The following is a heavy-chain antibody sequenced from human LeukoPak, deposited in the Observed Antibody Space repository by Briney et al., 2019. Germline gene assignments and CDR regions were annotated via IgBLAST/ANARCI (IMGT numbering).Heavy chain of an antibody. CDR3: AREATWGQWYFDH. J-gene: IGHJ4*02. V-gene: IGHV3-30*03. D-gene: IGHD6-19*01. CDR1: GFSFSNHG. Sequence: GTSLRLSCVASGFSFSNHGMHWVRQAPGKGLEWVSVIARDGGAKFYADPVKDRFTLSRDNSKNMFFLQMNFLTVEDTAIYYCAREATWGQWYFDHWGQGTPVTVSS. CDR2: IARDGGAK.